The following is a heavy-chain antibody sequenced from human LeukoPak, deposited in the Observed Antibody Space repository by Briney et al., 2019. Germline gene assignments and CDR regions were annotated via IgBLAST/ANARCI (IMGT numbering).Heavy chain of an antibody. CDR1: TFTFSSYG. D-gene: IGHD6-19*01. J-gene: IGHJ4*02. CDR3: ANTMYSSAWSLFDY. Sequence: GGSLRLSCAASTFTFSSYGMDCVRQAPGKGLEWVAFIQYDGNKRCSADSVKGRFTNSRDNSKNTLYLQMNSLRPHDTALYYCANTMYSSAWSLFDYWGRGTLLSVSS. CDR2: IQYDGNKR. V-gene: IGHV3-30*02.